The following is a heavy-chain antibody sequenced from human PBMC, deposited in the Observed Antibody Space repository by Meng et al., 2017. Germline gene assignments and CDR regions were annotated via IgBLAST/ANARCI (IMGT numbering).Heavy chain of an antibody. Sequence: GESLKISCAASGFTFSSYAMSWVRQAPGKGLEWVSAISGSGGSTYYADSVKGRFTISRDNAKNSLYLQMNSLRAEDTAVYYCARVRSMYYDSSGYFDYWGQGTLVTVSS. D-gene: IGHD3-22*01. CDR1: GFTFSSYA. J-gene: IGHJ4*02. V-gene: IGHV3-23*01. CDR3: ARVRSMYYDSSGYFDY. CDR2: ISGSGGST.